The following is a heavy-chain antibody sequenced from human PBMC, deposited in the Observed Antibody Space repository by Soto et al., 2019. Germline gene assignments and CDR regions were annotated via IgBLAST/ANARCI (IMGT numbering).Heavy chain of an antibody. J-gene: IGHJ6*01. D-gene: IGHD4-4*01. CDR3: AKHSHGMEG. CDR2: ISYDGSNK. Sequence: VGSLRLSCASSVFTFSSYGMHWVRQSPGKGLEWVAVISYDGSNKYYADSVKGRFTISRDNSKNTLYLQMNSLRAEDTAVYYCAKHSHGMEGWGQGTNDRVSS. V-gene: IGHV3-30*18. CDR1: VFTFSSYG.